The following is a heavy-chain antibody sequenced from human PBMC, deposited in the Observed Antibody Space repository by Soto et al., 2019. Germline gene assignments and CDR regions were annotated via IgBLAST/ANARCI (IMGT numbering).Heavy chain of an antibody. D-gene: IGHD2-8*01. CDR3: ARGDSTDCSNGVCSFFYNHDMDV. V-gene: IGHV1-2*04. CDR2: INPKSGGT. J-gene: IGHJ6*02. Sequence: GASVKVSCKASGYSFTDYHIHWVRQAPGQGLEWLGRINPKSGGTSTSQKFQGWVTMTTDTSISTASMELTRLTSDDTAIYYCARGDSTDCSNGVCSFFYNHDMDVWGQGTTVTVSS. CDR1: GYSFTDYH.